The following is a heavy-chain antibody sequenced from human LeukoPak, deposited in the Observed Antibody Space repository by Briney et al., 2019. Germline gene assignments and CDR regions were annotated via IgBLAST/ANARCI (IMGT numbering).Heavy chain of an antibody. CDR1: GGSISSYY. CDR2: IYYSGST. D-gene: IGHD3-3*01. CDR3: ARHPTDMESIDY. V-gene: IGHV4-59*08. J-gene: IGHJ4*02. Sequence: PSETLPLTCTVSGGSISSYYWSWIRQPPGKGLEWIGYIYYSGSTNYNPSLKSRVTISVDTSKNQFSLKLSSVTAADTAVYYCARHPTDMESIDYWGQGTLVTVSS.